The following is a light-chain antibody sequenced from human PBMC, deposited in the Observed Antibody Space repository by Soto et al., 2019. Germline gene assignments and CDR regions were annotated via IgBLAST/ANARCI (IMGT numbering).Light chain of an antibody. CDR2: DAS. V-gene: IGKV3-11*01. Sequence: TQSPSTLPASVGDRVTITCRASQSISNNLAWYQQKPGQAPRLLIYDASNRATGIPARFSGSGSATDFSLTITSLEPEDFAVYYCQQRGKWPSTFGPGPRWIS. CDR1: QSISNN. J-gene: IGKJ3*01. CDR3: QQRGKWPST.